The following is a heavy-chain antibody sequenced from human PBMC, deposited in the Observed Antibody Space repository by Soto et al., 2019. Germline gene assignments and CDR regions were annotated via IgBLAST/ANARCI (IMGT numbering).Heavy chain of an antibody. V-gene: IGHV3-30*18. Sequence: QVQLVESGGGVVQPGRSLRLSCAASGFTFSSYGMHWVRQAPGKGLEWVAVISYDGSNKYYADSVKGRFTISRDNSKNTLYLQMNSLRAEDTAVYYCAKGIAALDYYMDVWGKGTTVTISS. CDR1: GFTFSSYG. J-gene: IGHJ6*03. D-gene: IGHD6-13*01. CDR3: AKGIAALDYYMDV. CDR2: ISYDGSNK.